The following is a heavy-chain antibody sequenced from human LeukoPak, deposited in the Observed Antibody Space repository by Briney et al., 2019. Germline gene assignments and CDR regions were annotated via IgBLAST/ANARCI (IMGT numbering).Heavy chain of an antibody. Sequence: PGGSLRLSCAASGFIFSTYTMNWVRQAPGKGLEWVSSISNSGTYIYYADSVKGRFSISRDNAKNSLYLEMNSLRAEDTAVYYCARDPDYYDSSGGGFDYWGQGTLVTVSS. CDR3: ARDPDYYDSSGGGFDY. J-gene: IGHJ4*02. CDR2: ISNSGTYI. D-gene: IGHD3-22*01. CDR1: GFIFSTYT. V-gene: IGHV3-21*01.